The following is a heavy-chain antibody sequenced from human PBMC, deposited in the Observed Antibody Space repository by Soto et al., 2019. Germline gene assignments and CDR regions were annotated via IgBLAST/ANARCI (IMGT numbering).Heavy chain of an antibody. CDR1: GFTFSDYY. Sequence: GGSLRLSCAASGFTFSDYYMSWIRQAPGKGLEWVSYISSSGSTIYYADSVKGRFTISRDNAKNSLYLQMNSLRAEDTAVYYCARENRYSGYDALDDYWGQGTLVTVSS. V-gene: IGHV3-11*01. CDR2: ISSSGSTI. J-gene: IGHJ4*02. D-gene: IGHD5-12*01. CDR3: ARENRYSGYDALDDY.